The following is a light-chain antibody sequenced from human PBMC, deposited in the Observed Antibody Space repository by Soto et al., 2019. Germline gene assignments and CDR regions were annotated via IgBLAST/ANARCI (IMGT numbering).Light chain of an antibody. J-gene: IGLJ1*01. Sequence: QSVLTQPASVSGSPGQSITISCAGTSSDVGGYNYVSWYQQHPGNAPRLMIYEVNNRPSGVPNRFSGSKSGNTASLTISGLQAEDEADDYCSSTTSSRTPFVFGTGTKVTVL. V-gene: IGLV2-14*01. CDR3: SSTTSSRTPFV. CDR1: SSDVGGYNY. CDR2: EVN.